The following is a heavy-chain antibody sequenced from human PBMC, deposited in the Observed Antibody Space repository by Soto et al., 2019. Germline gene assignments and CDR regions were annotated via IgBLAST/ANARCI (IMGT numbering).Heavy chain of an antibody. D-gene: IGHD3-10*01. CDR3: ARGFDLQYGMDV. CDR1: GFTLSTYS. CDR2: ISGSSNTI. J-gene: IGHJ6*02. Sequence: EVQLVESGGGLIQRGGSLRLSCTASGFTLSTYSWNWVGQAPGKGREWLSYISGSSNTIYYADSVKGRFTISRDNAKNSLYLQMNSLRDEDTAVYFCARGFDLQYGMDVWGQGTTVTVSS. V-gene: IGHV3-48*02.